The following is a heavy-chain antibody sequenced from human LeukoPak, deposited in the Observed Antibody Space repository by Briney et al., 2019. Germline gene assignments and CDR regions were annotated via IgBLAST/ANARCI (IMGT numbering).Heavy chain of an antibody. D-gene: IGHD3-22*01. V-gene: IGHV3-53*01. CDR3: ARGDDSGYYDYFDY. CDR1: GFTVDSNY. J-gene: IGHJ4*02. CDR2: IYTGGNT. Sequence: GRSLRLSCAASGFTVDSNYLSWVRQAPGKGLEWVSTIYTGGNTYYAASVKGRFTISRDFSKNTVFLHMNSLRAEDTATYYCARGDDSGYYDYFDYWGQGALVTVSS.